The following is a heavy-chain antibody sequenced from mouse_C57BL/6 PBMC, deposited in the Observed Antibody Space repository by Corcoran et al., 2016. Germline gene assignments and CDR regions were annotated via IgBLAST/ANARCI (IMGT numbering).Heavy chain of an antibody. CDR2: INPSNGGT. J-gene: IGHJ3*01. CDR3: ARKEGLYDGYYGGFAY. Sequence: QVQLQQPGTELVKPGASVKLSCKASGYTFTSYWMHWVKQRPGQGLEWIGNINPSNGGTNYNEKFKSKATLTVDKSSSTAYMQLSSLTSEDSAVYYCARKEGLYDGYYGGFAYWGQGTLVTVSA. V-gene: IGHV1-53*01. CDR1: GYTFTSYW. D-gene: IGHD2-3*01.